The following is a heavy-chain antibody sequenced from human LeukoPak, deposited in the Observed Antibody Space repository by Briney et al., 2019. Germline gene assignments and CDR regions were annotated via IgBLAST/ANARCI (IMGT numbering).Heavy chain of an antibody. CDR3: STLWYGA. J-gene: IGHJ5*02. CDR2: IKSKTDGGTS. V-gene: IGHV3-15*01. CDR1: GFTFSNAW. Sequence: PGGSLRLSCAVSGFTFSNAWMYWVHQAPGKGLEWVGRIKSKTDGGTSDYAAPVTGRFTISRDDSKSTLYLQMNSPKTEDTGVYYCSTLWYGAWGQGTLVTVSS. D-gene: IGHD3-10*01.